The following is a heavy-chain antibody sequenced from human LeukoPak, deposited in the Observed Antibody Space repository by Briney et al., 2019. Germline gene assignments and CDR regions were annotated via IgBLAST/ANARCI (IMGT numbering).Heavy chain of an antibody. J-gene: IGHJ5*02. CDR1: GGSLSGYY. CDR3: AREDSSGWYNGPPWFDP. CDR2: INHSGST. V-gene: IGHV4-34*01. Sequence: SETLSLTCAVSGGSLSGYYWTWIRQPPGKGLEWIGEINHSGSTNYNPSLKSRVTISVDTSRKQFFLRLSSVTAADTAMYYCAREDSSGWYNGPPWFDPWGQGTLVTVSS. D-gene: IGHD6-19*01.